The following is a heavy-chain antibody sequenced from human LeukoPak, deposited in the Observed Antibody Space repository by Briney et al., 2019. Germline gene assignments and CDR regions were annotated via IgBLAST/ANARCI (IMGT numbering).Heavy chain of an antibody. CDR2: IWFDGSNQ. CDR1: GFIFSSYA. CDR3: ARGLGYSYGYGIDY. J-gene: IGHJ4*02. Sequence: GGSLGLSCAASGFIFSSYAMHWVRRAPGKGPEWVAIIWFDGSNQYYAESVEGRFTVSRDNSKNTLYLQMNSLRAEDTAVYSCARGLGYSYGYGIDYWGQGTLVIASS. D-gene: IGHD5-18*01. V-gene: IGHV3-33*01.